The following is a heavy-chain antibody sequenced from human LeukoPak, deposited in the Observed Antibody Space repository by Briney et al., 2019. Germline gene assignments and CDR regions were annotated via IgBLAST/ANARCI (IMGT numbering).Heavy chain of an antibody. J-gene: IGHJ4*02. CDR2: IHSGGST. V-gene: IGHV3-66*01. D-gene: IGHD3-22*01. Sequence: PGGSLRLSCAASGFTVSSNYMSWVRQAPGKGLEWVSVIHSGGSTYYADSVKGRFTISRDNSKNTLYLQMNSLRAEDTAVYYCARDDSSGYYYFDYWGQGTLVTVSS. CDR3: ARDDSSGYYYFDY. CDR1: GFTVSSNY.